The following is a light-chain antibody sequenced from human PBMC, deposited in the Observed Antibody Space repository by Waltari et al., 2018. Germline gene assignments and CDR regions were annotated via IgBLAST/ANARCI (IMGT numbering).Light chain of an antibody. CDR2: DIS. J-gene: IGKJ4*01. CDR3: QQRTNWL. CDR1: QGVSSH. Sequence: EIVLTQSPATLSLSPGERATLSCRTSQGVSSHLAWYQQKPGRAPRLLIYDISNRATGIPARFSGSGSGTDFTLTISSLEPEDFAVYYCQQRTNWLFGGGTKVEI. V-gene: IGKV3-11*01.